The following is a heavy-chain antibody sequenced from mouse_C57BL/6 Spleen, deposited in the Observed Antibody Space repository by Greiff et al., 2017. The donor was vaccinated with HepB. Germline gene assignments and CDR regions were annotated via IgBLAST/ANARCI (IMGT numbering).Heavy chain of an antibody. CDR2: INYDGSST. CDR1: GFTFSDYY. Sequence: EVKLVESEGGLVQPGSSMKLSCTASGFTFSDYYMAWVRQVPEKGLEWVANINYDGSSTYYLDSLKSRFIISRDNAKNILYLQMSSLKSEDTATYYCAREGDYLYYFDYWGQGTTLTVSS. J-gene: IGHJ2*01. D-gene: IGHD2-4*01. V-gene: IGHV5-16*01. CDR3: AREGDYLYYFDY.